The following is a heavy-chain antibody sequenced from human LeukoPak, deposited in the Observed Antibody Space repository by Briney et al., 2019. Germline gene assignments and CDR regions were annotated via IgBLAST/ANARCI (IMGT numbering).Heavy chain of an antibody. D-gene: IGHD5-12*01. Sequence: GGSLRLSCAASGFTFNDYSMSWIRQSPGKGLEWLSFIGRTGADIYQADSVKGRFTISRDNSKNTLYLQMNSLRAEDTAVYYCAKRDNIGYMDVWGKGTTVTISS. CDR2: IGRTGADI. CDR1: GFTFNDYS. J-gene: IGHJ6*03. V-gene: IGHV3-11*04. CDR3: AKRDNIGYMDV.